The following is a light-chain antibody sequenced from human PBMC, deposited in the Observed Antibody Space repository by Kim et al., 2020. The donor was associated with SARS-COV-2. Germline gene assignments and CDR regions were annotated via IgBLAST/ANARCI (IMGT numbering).Light chain of an antibody. CDR3: QHYGRSLWT. CDR2: GAS. J-gene: IGKJ1*01. Sequence: SPGERATLSCTASQSVTSSYLAWYQQKPGQAPRLLIYGASSRATGIPDRFSGSGSGTDFTLTISRLEPEDFAVYYCQHYGRSLWTFGQGTKVDIK. CDR1: QSVTSSY. V-gene: IGKV3-20*01.